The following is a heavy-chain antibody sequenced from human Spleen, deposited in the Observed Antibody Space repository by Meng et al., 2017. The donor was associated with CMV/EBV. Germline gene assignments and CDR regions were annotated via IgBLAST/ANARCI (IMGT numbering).Heavy chain of an antibody. CDR1: GITLEAYT. D-gene: IGHD6-19*01. Sequence: GESLKISCAGSGITLEAYTMHWVRQAPGKGLDWVSLFSWDGYTIYYADSVRGRFTISRDNSKNSLYLEMNSLTPEDTAFYYCASEDARGWNWGQGTRVTVSS. CDR2: FSWDGYTI. J-gene: IGHJ4*02. V-gene: IGHV3-43*01. CDR3: ASEDARGWN.